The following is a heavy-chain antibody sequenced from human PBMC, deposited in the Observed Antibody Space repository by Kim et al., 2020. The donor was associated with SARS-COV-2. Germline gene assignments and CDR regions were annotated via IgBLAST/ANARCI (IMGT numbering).Heavy chain of an antibody. CDR2: INTNTGNP. V-gene: IGHV7-4-1*02. Sequence: ASVKVSCKASGYTFTSYAMNWVRQAPGQGLEWMGWINTNTGNPTYAQGFTGRFVFSLDTSVSTAYLQISSLKAEDTAVYYCARGERELAYGSGSYPPKDYWGQGTLVTVSS. CDR3: ARGERELAYGSGSYPPKDY. D-gene: IGHD3-10*01. J-gene: IGHJ4*02. CDR1: GYTFTSYA.